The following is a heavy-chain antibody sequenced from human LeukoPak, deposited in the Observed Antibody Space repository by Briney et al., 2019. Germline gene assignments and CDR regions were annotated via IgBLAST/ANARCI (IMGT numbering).Heavy chain of an antibody. Sequence: PGGSLRLSCAASGFSFTNYWMRWVRQAPGKGLEWVANVKEDGTTKQYVDSVKGRFTISRDNAKNSLYLKMDTLRAEDTAVYYCVSQEVVPHWGQGTLVSVSS. J-gene: IGHJ4*02. D-gene: IGHD2-15*01. V-gene: IGHV3-7*01. CDR3: VSQEVVPH. CDR1: GFSFTNYW. CDR2: VKEDGTTK.